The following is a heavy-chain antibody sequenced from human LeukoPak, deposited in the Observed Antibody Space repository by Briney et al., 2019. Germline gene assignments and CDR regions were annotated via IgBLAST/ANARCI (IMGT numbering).Heavy chain of an antibody. Sequence: ASVKVSCKASGYTFTGYYMHWVRQAPGQGLEWMGWINPNSGGTNYARKFQGRVTMTRDTSISTAYMELSRLRSDDTAVYYCARVRSMESRDPPQIDYWGQGTLVTVSS. CDR1: GYTFTGYY. V-gene: IGHV1-2*02. J-gene: IGHJ4*02. CDR2: INPNSGGT. D-gene: IGHD3-3*01. CDR3: ARVRSMESRDPPQIDY.